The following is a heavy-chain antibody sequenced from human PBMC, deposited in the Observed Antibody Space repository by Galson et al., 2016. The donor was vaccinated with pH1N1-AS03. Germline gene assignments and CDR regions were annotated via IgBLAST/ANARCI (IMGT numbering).Heavy chain of an antibody. D-gene: IGHD3-22*01. CDR2: ITPIFGTT. CDR1: GGTFSNYA. J-gene: IGHJ6*02. CDR3: ARAGLEEYRRTSFNSYHYDYGMDV. V-gene: IGHV1-69*06. Sequence: SVKVSCKASGGTFSNYAFNWVRLAPGQGLEWMGGITPIFGTTKYAQKFQGRITITADKSTNTADMELGSLRSEDTALYYCARAGLEEYRRTSFNSYHYDYGMDVWGQGTTVIVSS.